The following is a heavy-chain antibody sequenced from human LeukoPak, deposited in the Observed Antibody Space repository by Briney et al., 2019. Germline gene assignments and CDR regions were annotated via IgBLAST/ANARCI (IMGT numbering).Heavy chain of an antibody. V-gene: IGHV3-48*03. CDR2: IGSSGNTI. J-gene: IGHJ5*02. CDR1: GVTFSSYE. Sequence: GSLRLSCAASGVTFSSYEMNWVRQAPGKGLKWVSYIGSSGNTIYYADSVKGRFIISRDNAKNSLYLQMNSLRAEDTAVYYCARDAGITVAHNWFDPWGQGTLVIVSS. D-gene: IGHD6-19*01. CDR3: ARDAGITVAHNWFDP.